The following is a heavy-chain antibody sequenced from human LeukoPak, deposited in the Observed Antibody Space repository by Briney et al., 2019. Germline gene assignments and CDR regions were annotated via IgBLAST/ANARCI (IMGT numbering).Heavy chain of an antibody. CDR3: AREAGIAITGTIWYFDL. J-gene: IGHJ2*01. Sequence: SVKVSCKASGGTFSTDALAWVRQVPGQGPEWMGRIIPVFGTTNYAETFQGRVTITADISTSTAYMQLSSLRSEDTAVYYCAREAGIAITGTIWYFDLWGRGTLGTVSP. CDR2: IIPVFGTT. V-gene: IGHV1-69*06. CDR1: GGTFSTDA. D-gene: IGHD1/OR15-1a*01.